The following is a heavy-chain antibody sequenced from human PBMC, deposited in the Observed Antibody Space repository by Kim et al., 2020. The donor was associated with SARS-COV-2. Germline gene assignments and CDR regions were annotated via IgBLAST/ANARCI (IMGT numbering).Heavy chain of an antibody. CDR3: ARDRRDGYNVYDN. Sequence: YVESMKGRVTFSRDNAKKSVSLEMNRLRDEDTAVYYCARDRRDGYNVYDNWGQGALVIVSS. J-gene: IGHJ4*02. V-gene: IGHV3-7*01. D-gene: IGHD3-22*01.